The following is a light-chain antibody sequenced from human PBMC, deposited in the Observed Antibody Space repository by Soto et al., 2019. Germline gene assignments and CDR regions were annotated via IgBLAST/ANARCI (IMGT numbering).Light chain of an antibody. CDR3: QQYNNWPPWT. CDR1: QSVRSN. CDR2: GAS. Sequence: EIVMTQSPATLSVSPGERDTISCRASQSVRSNLAWYQQKPGQSPRLLIYGASTRATGIPARFSGSGSGTEFTLTISSLQSEDFAVYYCQQYNNWPPWTFGQGTKVDIK. J-gene: IGKJ1*01. V-gene: IGKV3-15*01.